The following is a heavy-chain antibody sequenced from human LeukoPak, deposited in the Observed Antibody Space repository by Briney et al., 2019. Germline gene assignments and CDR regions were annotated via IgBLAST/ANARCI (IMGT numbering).Heavy chain of an antibody. V-gene: IGHV3-23*01. CDR3: AKGSGYSGPPD. J-gene: IGHJ4*02. CDR1: GFTFTSYT. CDR2: ISADGGRS. D-gene: IGHD5-12*01. Sequence: GGSLRLSCAASGFTFTSYTMSWVHQAPGKGLEWVSTISADGGRSDYADSVKGRFTISRDNSKNTVYVQMNSLRAEDTAVCYCAKGSGYSGPPDWGQGTLVTVSA.